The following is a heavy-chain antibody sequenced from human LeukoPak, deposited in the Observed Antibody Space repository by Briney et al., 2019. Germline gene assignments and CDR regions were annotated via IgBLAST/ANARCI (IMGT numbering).Heavy chain of an antibody. J-gene: IGHJ4*02. Sequence: ASVKVSCKASGYTFTGYYIHWVRQAPGQGLEWMGWINPNSGGTNSAQKFQGRVTMTRDTSISTAYMELSRLRSDDTAVYYCARAEYDYYDSSGYFWVYGYWGQGTLVTVSS. CDR1: GYTFTGYY. D-gene: IGHD3-22*01. V-gene: IGHV1-2*02. CDR2: INPNSGGT. CDR3: ARAEYDYYDSSGYFWVYGY.